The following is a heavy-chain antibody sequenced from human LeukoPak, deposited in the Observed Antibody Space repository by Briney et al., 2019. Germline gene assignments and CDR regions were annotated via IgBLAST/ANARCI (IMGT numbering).Heavy chain of an antibody. V-gene: IGHV1-2*02. Sequence: ASVKVSCKASGYTFTGYYMHWVRQAPGQGLEWMGWINPNSGGTNYAQKFQGRVTMTRDTSISTAYMELSRLRSDDTAVYHRGRRGATAVDYWGQGTLVTVSS. CDR1: GYTFTGYY. CDR2: INPNSGGT. CDR3: GRRGATAVDY. J-gene: IGHJ4*02. D-gene: IGHD1-26*01.